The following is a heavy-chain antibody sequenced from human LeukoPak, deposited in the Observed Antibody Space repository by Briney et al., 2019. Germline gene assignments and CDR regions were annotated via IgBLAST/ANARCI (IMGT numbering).Heavy chain of an antibody. CDR2: ISSSGSTI. V-gene: IGHV3-48*03. D-gene: IGHD3-10*01. CDR3: ARDLRRHDASDI. Sequence: GGSLRLSCAASGFTFSSYEMNWVRQAPGKGLEWVSYISSSGSTIYYADSVKGRFTISRHNAKNSLYLQMNSLRAEDTAVYYCARDLRRHDASDIWGQGTMVTVSS. J-gene: IGHJ3*02. CDR1: GFTFSSYE.